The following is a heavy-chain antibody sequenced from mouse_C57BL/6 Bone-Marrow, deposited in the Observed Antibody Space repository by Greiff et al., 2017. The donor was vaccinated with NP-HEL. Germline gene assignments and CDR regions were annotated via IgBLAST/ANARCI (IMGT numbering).Heavy chain of an antibody. CDR1: GFSFTSYG. CDR3: ARGTTVVYWYFDV. D-gene: IGHD1-1*01. CDR2: IWSGGST. J-gene: IGHJ1*03. V-gene: IGHV2-2*01. Sequence: VQRVESGPGLVQPSQSLSITCTVSGFSFTSYGVHWVRQSPGKGLEWLGVIWSGGSTDYNAAFISRLSISKDNSKSQVFFKMNSLQADDTAIYYCARGTTVVYWYFDVWGTGTTVTVSS.